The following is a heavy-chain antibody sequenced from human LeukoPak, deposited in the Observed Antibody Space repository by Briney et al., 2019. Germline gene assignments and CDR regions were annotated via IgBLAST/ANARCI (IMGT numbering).Heavy chain of an antibody. D-gene: IGHD3-10*01. CDR1: GFSFSIYS. V-gene: IGHV3-21*01. Sequence: GGSLRLSCAASGFSFSIYSMNWVRQSPGKGLEWVSSISSNSNYMYYAESVKGRFTISRDNAKNSLYLQMNSLRAEDTAVYYCARDYGYYYGSGSYYKNYYYMDVWGKGTTVTVSS. CDR2: ISSNSNYM. CDR3: ARDYGYYYGSGSYYKNYYYMDV. J-gene: IGHJ6*03.